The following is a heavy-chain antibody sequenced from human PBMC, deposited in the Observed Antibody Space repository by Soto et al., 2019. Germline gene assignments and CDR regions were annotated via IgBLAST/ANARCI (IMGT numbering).Heavy chain of an antibody. J-gene: IGHJ4*02. D-gene: IGHD3-10*01. V-gene: IGHV3-23*01. CDR1: GITFWSRA. CDR3: ARGSKESYPGSRIFAF. Sequence: PGGSLRLSCVVSGITFWSRAMSWVRQAPGEGLEWVSSITDDGGDTKYADSVRGRFTISRDNSKDTLYLQMTSLRAEDSAVYYCARGSKESYPGSRIFAFWGRGTLVTVSS. CDR2: ITDDGGDT.